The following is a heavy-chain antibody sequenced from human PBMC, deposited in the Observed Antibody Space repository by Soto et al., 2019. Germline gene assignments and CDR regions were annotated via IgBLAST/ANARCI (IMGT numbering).Heavy chain of an antibody. V-gene: IGHV4-31*03. CDR3: ARGLKDDFWSGYYPINYGMDV. D-gene: IGHD3-3*01. CDR1: GGSISRGGHY. Sequence: TPSIPCTVSGGSISRGGHYWFWIRLHPRQGLEWIGYIYYSGSTYYNPSLKSRVTISVDTSKNQFSLKLSSVTAADTAVYYCARGLKDDFWSGYYPINYGMDVWGQGTTVT. CDR2: IYYSGST. J-gene: IGHJ6*02.